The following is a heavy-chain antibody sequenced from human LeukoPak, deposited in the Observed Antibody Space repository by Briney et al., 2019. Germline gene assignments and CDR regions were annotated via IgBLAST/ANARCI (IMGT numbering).Heavy chain of an antibody. CDR3: ARDGAYCGGDCPPHAFDI. D-gene: IGHD2-21*01. Sequence: PSQTLSLTCAVSGGSISSGGYYWSCIRQPAGKGLECIGRIYTSGSTNYNPSLKSRVTISVDTSKNQFSLKLSSVTAADTAVYYCARDGAYCGGDCPPHAFDIWGQGTMVTVSS. CDR1: GGSISSGGYY. V-gene: IGHV4-61*02. J-gene: IGHJ3*02. CDR2: IYTSGST.